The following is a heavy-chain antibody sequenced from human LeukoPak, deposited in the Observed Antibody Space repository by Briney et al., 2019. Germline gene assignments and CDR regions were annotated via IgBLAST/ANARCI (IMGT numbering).Heavy chain of an antibody. CDR3: AREGCSGGSCRPYYFDY. D-gene: IGHD2-15*01. Sequence: ASVKVSCKASGGTFSSYAISWVRQAPGQGLEWMGRIIPILGIANYAQKFQGRVTITADKSTSTAYMELSSLRSEDTAVYYCAREGCSGGSCRPYYFDYWGQGTLVTVSS. V-gene: IGHV1-69*04. CDR1: GGTFSSYA. J-gene: IGHJ4*02. CDR2: IIPILGIA.